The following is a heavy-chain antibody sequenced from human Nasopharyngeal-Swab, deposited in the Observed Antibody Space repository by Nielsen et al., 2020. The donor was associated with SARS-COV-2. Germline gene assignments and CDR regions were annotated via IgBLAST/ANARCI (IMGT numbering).Heavy chain of an antibody. D-gene: IGHD3-9*01. CDR1: GFTFSSYA. CDR3: ANPPTMVIKTRDWYFDL. V-gene: IGHV3-30-3*01. Sequence: GESLKISCAASGFTFSSYAMHWVRQAPGKGLEWVAVISYDGSNKYYADSVKGRFTISRDNSKNTLYLQMNSLRAEDTAVYYCANPPTMVIKTRDWYFDLWGRGTLVTVSS. J-gene: IGHJ2*01. CDR2: ISYDGSNK.